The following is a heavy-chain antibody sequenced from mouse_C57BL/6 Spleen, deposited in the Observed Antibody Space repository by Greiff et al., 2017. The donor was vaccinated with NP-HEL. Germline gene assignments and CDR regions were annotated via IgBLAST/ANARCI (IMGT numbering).Heavy chain of an antibody. CDR1: GYAFTNYL. V-gene: IGHV1-54*01. J-gene: IGHJ2*01. D-gene: IGHD1-1*01. Sequence: QVQLKQSGAELVRPGTSVKVSCKASGYAFTNYLIEWVKQRPGQGLEWIGVINPGSGGPNYNEKFKGKATLTADKSSSTAYMQLSSLTSEDSAVYFCARWGIYYYGSSYEYYFDYWGQGTTLTVSS. CDR3: ARWGIYYYGSSYEYYFDY. CDR2: INPGSGGP.